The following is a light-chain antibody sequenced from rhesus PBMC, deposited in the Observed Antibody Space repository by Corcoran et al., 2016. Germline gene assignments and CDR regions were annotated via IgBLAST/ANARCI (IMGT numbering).Light chain of an antibody. CDR3: QQGYGMPYR. CDR1: QDIRNN. CDR2: AAS. Sequence: DIQMTQSPSSLSASVGDRVTITCQASQDIRNNLAWYQQTPGRAPKLLIFAASTLQNGAPSRVSGTGSGTDFTLTISSLQPEDFATYYCQQGYGMPYRFGQGTKVEIK. V-gene: IGKV1S17*01. J-gene: IGKJ2*01.